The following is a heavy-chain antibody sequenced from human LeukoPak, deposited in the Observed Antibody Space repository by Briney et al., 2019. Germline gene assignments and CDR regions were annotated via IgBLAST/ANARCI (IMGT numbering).Heavy chain of an antibody. CDR1: GGTFSSYA. Sequence: SVKVSCKASGGTFSSYAISWVRQAPGQGLEWMGRIIPIFGIANYAQKFQGRVTITADKTTSTAYMELSSLGSEDTAVYYCARSTAITMIVVDPWGQGTLVTVSS. D-gene: IGHD3-22*01. CDR3: ARSTAITMIVVDP. J-gene: IGHJ5*02. CDR2: IIPIFGIA. V-gene: IGHV1-69*04.